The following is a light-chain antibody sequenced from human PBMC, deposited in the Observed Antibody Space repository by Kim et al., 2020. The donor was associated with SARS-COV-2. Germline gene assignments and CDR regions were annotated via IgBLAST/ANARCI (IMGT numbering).Light chain of an antibody. CDR1: QDISNY. V-gene: IGKV1-33*01. Sequence: SVGDRVTITCQASQDISNYLNWYQQKPGKAPKLLIYDSSNLETGVPSRFSGSGSGTDFTFTISSLQPEDIATYYCQQYDNLPPLTFGGGTKVDIK. J-gene: IGKJ4*01. CDR2: DSS. CDR3: QQYDNLPPLT.